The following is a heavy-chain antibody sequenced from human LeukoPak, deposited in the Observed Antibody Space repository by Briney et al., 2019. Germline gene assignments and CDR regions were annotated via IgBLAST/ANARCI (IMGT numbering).Heavy chain of an antibody. Sequence: ASVKVSCKASGYTFTSYYMHWVRQAPGQGLEWMGIINPSGGSTSYAQKFQGRVTMTRVTSTSTVYMELSSLRSEDTAVYYCATALGVAGIDYWGQGTLDTVSS. CDR1: GYTFTSYY. CDR2: INPSGGST. J-gene: IGHJ4*02. D-gene: IGHD6-19*01. CDR3: ATALGVAGIDY. V-gene: IGHV1-46*01.